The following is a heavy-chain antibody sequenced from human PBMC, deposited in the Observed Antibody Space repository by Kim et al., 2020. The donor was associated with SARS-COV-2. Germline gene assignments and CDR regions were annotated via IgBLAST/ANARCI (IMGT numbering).Heavy chain of an antibody. CDR3: ARGTRSAAGTRPYGMDV. V-gene: IGHV1-3*01. Sequence: FQGRVTINRDTSASTAYMELSSLRSEDTAVYYCARGTRSAAGTRPYGMDVWGQGTTVTVSS. D-gene: IGHD6-13*01. J-gene: IGHJ6*02.